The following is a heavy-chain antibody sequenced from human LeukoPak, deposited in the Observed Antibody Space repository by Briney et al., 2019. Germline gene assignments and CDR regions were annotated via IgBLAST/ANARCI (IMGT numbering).Heavy chain of an antibody. Sequence: ASVKVSCKTYGDTLSKYLIHWGRQAPKKRLEWMGWINPNSGGTNYAQKFQGRVTMTRDTSISTAYMELSRLRSDDTAVYYCASAGGYSEGFDYWGQGTLVTVSS. CDR3: ASAGGYSEGFDY. CDR1: GDTLSKYL. J-gene: IGHJ4*02. V-gene: IGHV1-2*02. D-gene: IGHD3-22*01. CDR2: INPNSGGT.